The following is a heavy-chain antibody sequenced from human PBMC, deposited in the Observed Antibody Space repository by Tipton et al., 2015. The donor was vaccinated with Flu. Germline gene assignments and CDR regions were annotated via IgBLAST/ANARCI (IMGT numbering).Heavy chain of an antibody. J-gene: IGHJ4*02. D-gene: IGHD6-6*01. Sequence: SLRLSCAASGFTFSDYYMSWIRQAPGKGLEWVSYISSSGSTIYYADSVKGRFTISRDNARNSPYLQMNSLRAEDTAVYYCARGSGSSGRVVDYWGQGTLVTVSS. CDR2: ISSSGSTI. V-gene: IGHV3-11*01. CDR3: ARGSGSSGRVVDY. CDR1: GFTFSDYY.